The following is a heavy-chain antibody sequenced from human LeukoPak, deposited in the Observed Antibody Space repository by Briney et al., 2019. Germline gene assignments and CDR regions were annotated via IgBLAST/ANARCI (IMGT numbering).Heavy chain of an antibody. CDR2: IIPIFDTA. CDR3: ARDRGSYYVPYFDY. D-gene: IGHD1-26*01. Sequence: VASVKVSCKASGGTFSSYAISWVRQAPGQGREWMGGIIPIFDTANYAQKFQGRVTITADKSTSTAYMELSSLRSEDTAVYYCARDRGSYYVPYFDYWGQGTLVTVSS. V-gene: IGHV1-69*06. J-gene: IGHJ4*02. CDR1: GGTFSSYA.